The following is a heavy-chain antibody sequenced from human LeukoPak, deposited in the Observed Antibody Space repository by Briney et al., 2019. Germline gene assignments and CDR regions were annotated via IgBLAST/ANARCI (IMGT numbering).Heavy chain of an antibody. CDR3: ARGSSGWFYYYYYYYGMDV. J-gene: IGHJ6*02. CDR2: INSDGSST. Sequence: QSGGSLRLSCAASGFTFSSYWMHWVRQAPGEGLVWVSRINSDGSSTSYADSVKGRFTISRDNAKNTLYLQMNSLRAEDTAVYYCARGSSGWFYYYYYYYGMDVWGQGTTVTVSS. V-gene: IGHV3-74*01. D-gene: IGHD6-19*01. CDR1: GFTFSSYW.